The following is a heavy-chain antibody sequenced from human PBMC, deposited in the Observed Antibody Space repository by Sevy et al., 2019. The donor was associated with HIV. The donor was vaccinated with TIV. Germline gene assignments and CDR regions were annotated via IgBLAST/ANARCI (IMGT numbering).Heavy chain of an antibody. J-gene: IGHJ4*02. Sequence: GGSLRLSCVASGFTVSSNYMSWVRQAPGKGLEWVSVIYRGGTTYYADSVKGRFTISRDNSKNTLYLQMNSLRAEDTAVYYCARIPGYSSGWYFDYWAQGTLVTVSS. D-gene: IGHD6-19*01. CDR1: GFTVSSNY. CDR3: ARIPGYSSGWYFDY. CDR2: IYRGGTT. V-gene: IGHV3-53*01.